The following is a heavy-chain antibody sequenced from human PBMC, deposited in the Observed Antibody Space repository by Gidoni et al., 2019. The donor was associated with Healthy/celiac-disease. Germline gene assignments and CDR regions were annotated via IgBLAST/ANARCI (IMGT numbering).Heavy chain of an antibody. CDR1: GSTFSNAW. CDR3: TTDLLDVDTAMDDAFDI. V-gene: IGHV3-15*01. CDR2: IKSKTDGGTT. J-gene: IGHJ3*02. Sequence: EVQLVESGGGLVKPGGSLRLSCAASGSTFSNAWMSWVRQAPGKGLEWVGRIKSKTDGGTTDYAAPVKGRFTISRDDSKNTLYLQMNSLKTEDTAVYYCTTDLLDVDTAMDDAFDIWGQGTMVTVSS. D-gene: IGHD5-18*01.